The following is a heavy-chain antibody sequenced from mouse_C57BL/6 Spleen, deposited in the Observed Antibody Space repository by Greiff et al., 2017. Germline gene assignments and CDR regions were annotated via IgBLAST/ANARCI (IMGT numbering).Heavy chain of an antibody. D-gene: IGHD4-1*01. CDR1: GYTFTDYY. V-gene: IGHV1-26*01. Sequence: EVQLQQSGPELVKPGASVKISCKASGYTFTDYYMNWVKQSHGKSLEWIGDINPNNGGTSYNQKFKGKATLTVDKSSSTAYMELRSLTSEDSAVYYCARNWSYYFDYWGQGTTLTVSS. CDR3: ARNWSYYFDY. J-gene: IGHJ2*01. CDR2: INPNNGGT.